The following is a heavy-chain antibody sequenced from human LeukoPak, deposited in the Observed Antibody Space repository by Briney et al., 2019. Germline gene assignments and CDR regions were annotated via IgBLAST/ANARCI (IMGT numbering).Heavy chain of an antibody. Sequence: SETLSLTCTVSGGSISSYYWSWIRQPPGKGLERMGYIYFSGSTNYNPSLKSRVTISVDTSKNQFSLKLSSVTAADTAVYYCARTRKYYYDSSGYLDAFDIWGQGTMVTVSS. J-gene: IGHJ3*02. D-gene: IGHD3-22*01. V-gene: IGHV4-59*01. CDR1: GGSISSYY. CDR3: ARTRKYYYDSSGYLDAFDI. CDR2: IYFSGST.